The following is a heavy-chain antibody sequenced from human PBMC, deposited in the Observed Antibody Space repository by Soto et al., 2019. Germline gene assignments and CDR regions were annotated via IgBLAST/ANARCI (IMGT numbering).Heavy chain of an antibody. CDR2: TRSKAYGGTT. D-gene: IGHD3-3*01. Sequence: EVQLVESGGDLVQPGRSLRLSCTASGFTLGDYAMSWFRQAPGKGLEWVGFTRSKAYGGTTEYAASVKGRFTISRDDSKSIAYLQMNSLKTEDTAVYYCTRDASLLRFSTTEYFQRWGQGTLVTVSS. V-gene: IGHV3-49*03. J-gene: IGHJ1*01. CDR3: TRDASLLRFSTTEYFQR. CDR1: GFTLGDYA.